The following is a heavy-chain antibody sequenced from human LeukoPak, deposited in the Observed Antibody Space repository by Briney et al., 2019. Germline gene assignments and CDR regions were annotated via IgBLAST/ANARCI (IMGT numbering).Heavy chain of an antibody. CDR2: IYYSGST. CDR3: ARMKKGYCSGGSWYLLDY. J-gene: IGHJ4*02. CDR1: GGSVSSGSYY. D-gene: IGHD2-15*01. Sequence: SETLSLTCTVSGGSVSSGSYYWSWIRQRPGKGLEWMGYIYYSGSTNYNPSLKSRVTISVDTSKNQFPLKLSSVTAADTAVYYCARMKKGYCSGGSWYLLDYWGQGTLVTVSS. V-gene: IGHV4-61*01.